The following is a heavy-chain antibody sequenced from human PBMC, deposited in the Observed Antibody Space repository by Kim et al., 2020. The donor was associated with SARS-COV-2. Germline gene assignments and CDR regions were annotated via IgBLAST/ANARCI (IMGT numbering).Heavy chain of an antibody. D-gene: IGHD2-21*01. CDR3: ARAGGLFGFDY. Sequence: YYADSVKGRFTISRDNAKNSLYLQMNSLRADDTAVYYCARAGGLFGFDYSGQGTLVTVSS. J-gene: IGHJ4*02. V-gene: IGHV3-48*03.